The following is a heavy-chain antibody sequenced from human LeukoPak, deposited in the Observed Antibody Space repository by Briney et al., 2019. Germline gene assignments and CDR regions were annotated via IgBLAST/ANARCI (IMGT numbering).Heavy chain of an antibody. CDR3: AREGWDLNALDI. Sequence: GGSLRLSCAASGFTFSNYYMSWIRQAPGKGLVWVSYISSRSSNKEYADSVKGRFTISRDNSKNSLYLQMDSLRAEDSAIYYCAREGWDLNALDIWGQGTMVTVSP. CDR2: ISSRSSNK. CDR1: GFTFSNYY. J-gene: IGHJ3*02. D-gene: IGHD1-26*01. V-gene: IGHV3-11*04.